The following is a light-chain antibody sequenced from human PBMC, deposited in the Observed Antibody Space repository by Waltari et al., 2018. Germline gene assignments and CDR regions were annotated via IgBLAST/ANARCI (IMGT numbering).Light chain of an antibody. CDR1: QSLLYSDGKTY. CDR2: EVS. Sequence: DVVMTQTPLSLSVTPGQPASISCKSSQSLLYSDGKTYLYWYLQKPGHSPQLLIYEVSSRFSGVPARFSDSGSGTDFTLKISRVEAEDIGVYYCIQGRRFPITFGQGTRLEIK. CDR3: IQGRRFPIT. J-gene: IGKJ5*01. V-gene: IGKV2-29*02.